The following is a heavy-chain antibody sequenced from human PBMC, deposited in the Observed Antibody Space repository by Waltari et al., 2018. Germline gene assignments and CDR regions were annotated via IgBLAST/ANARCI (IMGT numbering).Heavy chain of an antibody. Sequence: QVQLVQSGTEVRKPGSSVKVSCEAPGGTFSSYAISWVRQAPGQGLEWMGHIVPCYGRATYAQKFRGRVTISADESTSTAYMEMSGLRSEDTAVYFCARARWDLQVVYLDSWGQGTLVTVSS. CDR2: IVPCYGRA. V-gene: IGHV1-69*01. D-gene: IGHD2-8*02. CDR3: ARARWDLQVVYLDS. CDR1: GGTFSSYA. J-gene: IGHJ4*02.